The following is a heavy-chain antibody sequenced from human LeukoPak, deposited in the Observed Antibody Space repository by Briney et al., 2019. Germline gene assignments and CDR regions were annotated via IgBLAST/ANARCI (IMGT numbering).Heavy chain of an antibody. V-gene: IGHV3-48*02. Sequence: GGSLRLSCAAAGFTFSIYNMNWVRQAPGKGLEWVSHTSKDSSDINYADSVKGRFTISRDNAKKSLYLQMSSLRDEDTAVYYCARDFRGNYSIDYWGQGTLVTVSS. J-gene: IGHJ4*02. CDR1: GFTFSIYN. D-gene: IGHD1-26*01. CDR2: TSKDSSDI. CDR3: ARDFRGNYSIDY.